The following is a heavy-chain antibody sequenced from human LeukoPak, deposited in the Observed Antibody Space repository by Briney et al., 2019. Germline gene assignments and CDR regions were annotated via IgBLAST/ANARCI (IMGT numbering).Heavy chain of an antibody. CDR2: ISYDGSNK. CDR1: GFTFSSYA. J-gene: IGHJ4*02. Sequence: PGGSLRLSCAASGFTFSSYAMHWVRQAPGKGLEWVAVISYDGSNKYYADSVKGRFTISRDNSKNTLYLQMNSLRAEDTAVYYCARGQYYYDSSGYIRGAYYFDYWGQGILVTVSS. D-gene: IGHD3-22*01. CDR3: ARGQYYYDSSGYIRGAYYFDY. V-gene: IGHV3-30-3*01.